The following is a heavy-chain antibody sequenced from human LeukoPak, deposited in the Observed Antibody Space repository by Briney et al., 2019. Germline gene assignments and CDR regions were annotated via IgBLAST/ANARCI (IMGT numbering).Heavy chain of an antibody. CDR3: ARGDYGDFNPPLQH. J-gene: IGHJ1*01. V-gene: IGHV1-8*01. CDR2: MNPNSGNT. CDR1: GYTFTSYD. Sequence: ASVKVSCKASGYTFTSYDINWVRQATGQGLEWMGWMNPNSGNTGYAQKFQGRVTMTWNTSISTAYMELSSLRSEDTAVYYCARGDYGDFNPPLQHWGQGTLVTVSS. D-gene: IGHD4-17*01.